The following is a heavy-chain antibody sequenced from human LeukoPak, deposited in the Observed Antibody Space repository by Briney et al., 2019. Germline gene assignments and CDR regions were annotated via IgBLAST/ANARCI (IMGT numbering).Heavy chain of an antibody. V-gene: IGHV3-30-3*01. CDR1: GFTFSSYA. Sequence: GRSLRLSCAASGFTFSSYAMHWVRQAPGKGLEWVAVISYDGSNKYYADSVKGRFTISRDNAKNSLYLQVNSLTAEDTAVYYCATDLGSSRPNFWGQGILVTVSS. CDR2: ISYDGSNK. D-gene: IGHD6-13*01. CDR3: ATDLGSSRPNF. J-gene: IGHJ4*02.